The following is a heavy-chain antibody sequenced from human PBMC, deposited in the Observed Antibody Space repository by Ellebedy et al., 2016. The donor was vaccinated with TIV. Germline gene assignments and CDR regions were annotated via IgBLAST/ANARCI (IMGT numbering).Heavy chain of an antibody. CDR1: GFLFNNYA. D-gene: IGHD2-8*01. CDR3: ATVSGKYYFDS. V-gene: IGHV3-23*01. J-gene: IGHJ4*02. Sequence: GGSLRLSXAASGFLFNNYAMSWVRQAPGKGLEWVSTISAGGLSTYLADSVKGRFTISRDNSKNTLYLQMNSLRAEDTAVYYCATVSGKYYFDSWGQGTLVTVSS. CDR2: ISAGGLST.